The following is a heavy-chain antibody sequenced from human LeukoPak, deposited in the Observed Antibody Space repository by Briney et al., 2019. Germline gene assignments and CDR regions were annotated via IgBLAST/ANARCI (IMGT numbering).Heavy chain of an antibody. Sequence: ASVKVSCKASGYTFTSYDINWVRQATGQGLEWMGWMNPNSGNTGYAQKFQGRVTMTRNTPISTAYMELSSLRSEDTAVYYCARDRSPEYCSSTSCSGWYFDLWGRGTLVTVSS. D-gene: IGHD2-2*01. CDR1: GYTFTSYD. V-gene: IGHV1-8*01. J-gene: IGHJ2*01. CDR2: MNPNSGNT. CDR3: ARDRSPEYCSSTSCSGWYFDL.